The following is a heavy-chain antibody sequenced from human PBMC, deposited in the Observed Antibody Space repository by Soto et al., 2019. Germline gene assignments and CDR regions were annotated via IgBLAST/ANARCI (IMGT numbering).Heavy chain of an antibody. D-gene: IGHD3-16*01. CDR1: GGSISSSSYY. J-gene: IGHJ6*02. Sequence: SETLSLTCTVSGGSISSSSYYWGWIRQPPGKGLEWIGSIYYSGSTYYNPSLKSRVTISVDTSKNQFSLKLSSMTAADTAVYYCARHNGPLYVGYYYDMDVWGQGTTVTVSS. CDR2: IYYSGST. V-gene: IGHV4-39*01. CDR3: ARHNGPLYVGYYYDMDV.